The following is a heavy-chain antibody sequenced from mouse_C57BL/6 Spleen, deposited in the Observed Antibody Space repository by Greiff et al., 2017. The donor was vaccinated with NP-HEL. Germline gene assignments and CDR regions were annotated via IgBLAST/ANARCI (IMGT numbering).Heavy chain of an antibody. CDR1: GFTFSDYY. CDR3: AREWLTKGYFDV. J-gene: IGHJ1*03. Sequence: EVQVVESEGGLVQPGSSMKLSCTASGFTFSDYYMAWVRQVPEKGLEWVANINYDGSSTYYLDSLKSRFIISRDNAKNILYLQMSSLKSEDTATYYCAREWLTKGYFDVWGTGTTVTVSS. V-gene: IGHV5-16*01. CDR2: INYDGSST.